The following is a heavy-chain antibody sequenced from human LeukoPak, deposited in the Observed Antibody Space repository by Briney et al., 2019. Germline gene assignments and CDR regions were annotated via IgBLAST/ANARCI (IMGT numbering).Heavy chain of an antibody. Sequence: PGGSLRLSCAASGFTVSSFAMSWVRQAPGKGLEWVSVFTTGANYTYYADSVKGRFTMTRDNSKNTIFLQLNNVRADGTAVYFCAKAQGAWYYFDSWGQGTLVTVSS. CDR1: GFTVSSFA. V-gene: IGHV3-23*03. CDR3: AKAQGAWYYFDS. D-gene: IGHD6-13*01. CDR2: FTTGANYT. J-gene: IGHJ4*02.